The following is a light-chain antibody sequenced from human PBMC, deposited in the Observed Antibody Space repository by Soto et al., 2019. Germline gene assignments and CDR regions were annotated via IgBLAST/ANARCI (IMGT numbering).Light chain of an antibody. CDR2: DAY. CDR1: QIISSR. CDR3: QQYNSYSLT. J-gene: IGKJ4*01. Sequence: DIQMTQSPSILSASLGDRVTITCRASQIISSRLTWYQQKPGKAPKLLIYDAYNLESGVPSRFSGSGSGTEFTLTFSSLQPDDFATYYCQQYNSYSLTFGGGTKVEIK. V-gene: IGKV1-5*01.